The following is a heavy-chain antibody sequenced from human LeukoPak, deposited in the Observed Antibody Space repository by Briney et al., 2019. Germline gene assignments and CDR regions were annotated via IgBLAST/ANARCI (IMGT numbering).Heavy chain of an antibody. D-gene: IGHD3-10*01. CDR3: AKAFRTIRTDMVRGVSGMDV. J-gene: IGHJ6*02. CDR1: GFTFSSHG. Sequence: GGSLRLSCAASGFTFSSHGMHWVRQAPGKGLEWVALISYDLNNKYYADSVKGRFTISRDNSKNTLYLQMNSLRAEDTAVYYCAKAFRTIRTDMVRGVSGMDVWGQGTTVTVSS. V-gene: IGHV3-30*18. CDR2: ISYDLNNK.